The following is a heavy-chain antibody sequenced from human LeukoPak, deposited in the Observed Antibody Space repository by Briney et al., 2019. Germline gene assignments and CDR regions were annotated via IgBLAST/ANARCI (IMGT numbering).Heavy chain of an antibody. Sequence: ASVKVSCKLSGDTLTELSMHWVRQSPGKGLEWMGGFVPEDGETIYAQKFQGRVTMTEDTSTDTAYMELSSLRSDDTAVYFCATLPRGHLFDSWGQGTLVNVSS. CDR1: GDTLTELS. J-gene: IGHJ4*02. CDR3: ATLPRGHLFDS. D-gene: IGHD3-10*01. V-gene: IGHV1-24*01. CDR2: FVPEDGET.